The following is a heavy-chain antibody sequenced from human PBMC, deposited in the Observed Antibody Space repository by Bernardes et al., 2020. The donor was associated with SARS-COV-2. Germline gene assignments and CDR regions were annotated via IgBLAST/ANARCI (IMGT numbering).Heavy chain of an antibody. CDR2: NNPNSGGT. CDR3: ARVLNWNDLEFDP. Sequence: ASVTVPRKDSGYTFNGNYMHWVRQAPGQGLEWLGWNNPNSGGTNYAQKLQGRDTMTRDTSISTAYMELCRLRSDDTAVYYCARVLNWNDLEFDPWGQGTLVTVSS. D-gene: IGHD1-1*01. CDR1: GYTFNGNY. V-gene: IGHV1-2*02. J-gene: IGHJ5*02.